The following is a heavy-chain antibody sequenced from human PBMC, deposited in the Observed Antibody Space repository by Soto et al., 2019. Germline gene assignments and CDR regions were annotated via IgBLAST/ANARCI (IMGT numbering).Heavy chain of an antibody. CDR2: ISYDGSNK. CDR1: GFTFSSYG. V-gene: IGHV3-30*03. Sequence: GGSLRLSCAASGFTFSSYGMHWVRQAPGKGLEWVAVISYDGSNKYYADSVKGRFTISRDNSKNTLYLQMNSLRAEDTAVYYCAREGSYGSGSYWPPYYYYGMDVWGQGTTVTVSS. J-gene: IGHJ6*02. CDR3: AREGSYGSGSYWPPYYYYGMDV. D-gene: IGHD3-10*01.